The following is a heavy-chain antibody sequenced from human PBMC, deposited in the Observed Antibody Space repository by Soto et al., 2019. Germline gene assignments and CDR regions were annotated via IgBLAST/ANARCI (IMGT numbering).Heavy chain of an antibody. D-gene: IGHD5-18*01. J-gene: IGHJ4*02. CDR2: ISWNSGSI. CDR3: AKDIKGITAMVSRFDY. CDR1: GFTFDDYA. V-gene: IGHV3-9*01. Sequence: GGSLRLSCAASGFTFDDYAMHWVRQAPGKGLEWVSGISWNSGSIGYADSVKGRFTISRDNAKNSLYLQMNSLRAEDTALYYCAKDIKGITAMVSRFDYWGQGTLVTVSS.